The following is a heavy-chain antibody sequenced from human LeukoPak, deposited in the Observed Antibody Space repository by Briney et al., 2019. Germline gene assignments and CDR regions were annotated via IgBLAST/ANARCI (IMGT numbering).Heavy chain of an antibody. J-gene: IGHJ4*02. CDR2: ISSSSYT. D-gene: IGHD2-15*01. CDR3: ARAAVCSGGSCYHYFDY. Sequence: TSGGSLRLSCAASGFTFSSYSMNWVRQAPGKGLEWVSSISSSSYTYYADSVKGRFTISRDNAKNSLYLQMNSLRAEDTAVYYCARAAVCSGGSCYHYFDYWGQGTLVTVSS. CDR1: GFTFSSYS. V-gene: IGHV3-21*01.